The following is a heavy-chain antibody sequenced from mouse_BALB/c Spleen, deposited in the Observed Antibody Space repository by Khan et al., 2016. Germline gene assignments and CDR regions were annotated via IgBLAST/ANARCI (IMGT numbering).Heavy chain of an antibody. CDR3: AKDYYGCSWYFDV. J-gene: IGHJ1*01. V-gene: IGHV5-15*02. D-gene: IGHD1-1*01. CDR1: GFTFSDYG. Sequence: EVELVESGGGLVQPGGSRKLSCAATGFTFSDYGMAWVRQAPGKGPEWVAFIRNLAYSTNYADTVTGRFSISRETAKNTLFLEMSSLRSEDTAMCYCAKDYYGCSWYFDVGGAETTVTVSS. CDR2: IRNLAYST.